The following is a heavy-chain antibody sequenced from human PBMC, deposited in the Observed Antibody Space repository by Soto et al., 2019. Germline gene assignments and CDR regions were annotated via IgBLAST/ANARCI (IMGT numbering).Heavy chain of an antibody. V-gene: IGHV1-69*01. D-gene: IGHD3-22*01. Sequence: QVQLVQSGAEVKKPGSSVKVSCKASGGTFSSYAISWVRQAPGQGLEWMGGIIPIFGPANYAQKFQGRVTITADESTSTAYMKLSSLRSEDTAVYYCARDQGYYDSSGTARFYYFDYWGQGTLVTVSS. CDR1: GGTFSSYA. CDR3: ARDQGYYDSSGTARFYYFDY. CDR2: IIPIFGPA. J-gene: IGHJ4*02.